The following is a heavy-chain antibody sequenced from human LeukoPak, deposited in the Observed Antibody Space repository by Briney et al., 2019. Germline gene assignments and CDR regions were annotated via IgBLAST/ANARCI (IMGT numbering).Heavy chain of an antibody. CDR3: AKDISRYFSGGSCWDYFDY. Sequence: FXDYAMHXVRQAPGKGLEWVSGISWNSGSIGYADSVKGRFTISRDNAENSLYLQMNSLRDEDTALYYCAKDISRYFSGGSCWDYFDYWGQGTLVTVSS. D-gene: IGHD2-15*01. CDR1: FXDYA. CDR2: ISWNSGSI. J-gene: IGHJ4*02. V-gene: IGHV3-9*01.